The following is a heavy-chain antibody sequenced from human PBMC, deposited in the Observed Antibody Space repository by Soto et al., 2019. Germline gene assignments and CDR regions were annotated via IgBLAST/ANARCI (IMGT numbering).Heavy chain of an antibody. J-gene: IGHJ6*03. CDR2: IYYSGST. V-gene: IGHV4-39*01. CDR3: ARLRSNYYYMDV. Sequence: PSETLSLTCTVSGGSISSSSYYWGWIRQPPGKGLEWIGSIYYSGSTYYNPSLKSRVTISVDTSKNQFSLKPSSVTAADTAVYYCARLRSNYYYMDVWGKGTTVTVSS. CDR1: GGSISSSSYY.